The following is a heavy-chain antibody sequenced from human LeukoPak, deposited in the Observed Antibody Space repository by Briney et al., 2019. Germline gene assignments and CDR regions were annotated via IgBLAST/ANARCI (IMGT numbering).Heavy chain of an antibody. J-gene: IGHJ3*02. CDR2: FDPEDGET. Sequence: ASVKVSCKVSGYTLTELSMHWVRQAPGEGLEWMGGFDPEDGETIYAQKFQGRVTMTEDTSTDTAYMELSSLRSEDTAVYYCATLREAAGDAFDIWGQGKWSPSLQ. V-gene: IGHV1-24*01. D-gene: IGHD6-13*01. CDR3: ATLREAAGDAFDI. CDR1: GYTLTELS.